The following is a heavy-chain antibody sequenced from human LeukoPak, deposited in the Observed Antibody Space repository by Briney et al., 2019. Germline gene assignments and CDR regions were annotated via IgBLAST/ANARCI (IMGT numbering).Heavy chain of an antibody. CDR1: GFTVSSNY. V-gene: IGHV3-53*01. CDR3: ARVASTSRGLPWGY. D-gene: IGHD2-2*01. J-gene: IGHJ4*02. Sequence: GGSLRLSCAASGFTVSSNYMSWVRQAPGKGLEWVSVIYSGGSTYYADSVKGRFTISRDNSKNTLYLQMNSLRAEDTAVYYCARVASTSRGLPWGYWGQGTLVTVSS. CDR2: IYSGGST.